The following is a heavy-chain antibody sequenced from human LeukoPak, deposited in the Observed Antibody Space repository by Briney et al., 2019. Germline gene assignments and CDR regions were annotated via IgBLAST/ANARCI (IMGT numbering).Heavy chain of an antibody. CDR2: IYTSGST. Sequence: SETLSLTCTVSGGSISSGSYYWSWIRQPAGKGLEWIGRIYTSGSTNYNPSLKSRVTISVDTSKNQFSLKLSSVTAADTAVYYCAREASQKGAHYMDVWGKGTTVTISS. J-gene: IGHJ6*03. CDR1: GGSISSGSYY. D-gene: IGHD3-16*01. V-gene: IGHV4-61*02. CDR3: AREASQKGAHYMDV.